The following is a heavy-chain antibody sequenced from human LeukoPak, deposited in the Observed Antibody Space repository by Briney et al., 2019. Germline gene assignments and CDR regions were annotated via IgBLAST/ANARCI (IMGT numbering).Heavy chain of an antibody. V-gene: IGHV3-33*01. CDR2: IWYDGSNK. Sequence: GGSLRLSCAASGFTFSSCGMHWVRQALGKGLEWVAVIWYDGSNKYYADSVKGRFTISRDNSKNTLYLQMNSLRAEDTAVYYCARDSRELDFDYWGQGTLVTVSS. CDR3: ARDSRELDFDY. CDR1: GFTFSSCG. D-gene: IGHD1-26*01. J-gene: IGHJ4*02.